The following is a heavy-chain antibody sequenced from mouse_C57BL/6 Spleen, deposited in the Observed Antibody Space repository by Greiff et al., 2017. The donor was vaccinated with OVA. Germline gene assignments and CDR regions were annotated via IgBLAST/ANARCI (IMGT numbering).Heavy chain of an antibody. D-gene: IGHD2-4*01. J-gene: IGHJ3*01. V-gene: IGHV3-6*01. CDR3: ARERDDYGFAY. Sequence: ESGPGLVKPSQSLSLTCSVTGYSITSCYYWYWIRQFPGNKLEWMGYISYNGSNNYNPSLKNRISITRDTSKNQFFLKLNSVTTEDTATYYCARERDDYGFAYWGQGTLVTVSA. CDR1: GYSITSCYY. CDR2: ISYNGSN.